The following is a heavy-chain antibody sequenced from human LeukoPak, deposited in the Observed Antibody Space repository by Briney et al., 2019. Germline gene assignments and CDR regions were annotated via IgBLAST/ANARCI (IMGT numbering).Heavy chain of an antibody. V-gene: IGHV3-23*01. CDR3: AKQGSGSYLDH. D-gene: IGHD1-26*01. J-gene: IGHJ4*02. CDR1: GFPFSTYA. CDR2: ISGSGSST. Sequence: PGGSLRLSCAASGFPFSTYAMSWVRQAPGKGLEWVSSISGSGSSTYYADSVKGRFTISRDNSKNTLYLQMNSLRAEDTAVYYCAKQGSGSYLDHWGQGTLVTVSS.